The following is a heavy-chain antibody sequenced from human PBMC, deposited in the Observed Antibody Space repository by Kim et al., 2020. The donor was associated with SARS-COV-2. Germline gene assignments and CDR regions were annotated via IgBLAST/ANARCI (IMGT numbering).Heavy chain of an antibody. CDR2: ISYDGSNK. CDR1: GFTFSSYG. V-gene: IGHV3-33*05. D-gene: IGHD5-12*01. J-gene: IGHJ6*02. Sequence: GGSLRLSCAASGFTFSSYGMHWVRQAPGKGLEWVAVISYDGSNKYYADSVKGRFTISRDNSKNTLYLQMNSLRAEDTAVYYCARDPGGYVVDYYYGMDVWGQGTTVTVSS. CDR3: ARDPGGYVVDYYYGMDV.